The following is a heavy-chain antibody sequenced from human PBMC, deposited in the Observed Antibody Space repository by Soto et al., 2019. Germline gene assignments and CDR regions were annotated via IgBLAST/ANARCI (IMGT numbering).Heavy chain of an antibody. D-gene: IGHD3-16*01. CDR2: ITWNGANT. CDR1: GFRFDEYN. Sequence: PGGSLRLSCAAFGFRFDEYNMHWVRQAPGKGLEWVSLITWNGANTYYADSVKGRFTISRDGTTKSVSLQMTSLKREDTGLYYCARETLSYGSALDVWGQGTTVTVSS. CDR3: ARETLSYGSALDV. J-gene: IGHJ6*02. V-gene: IGHV3-43*01.